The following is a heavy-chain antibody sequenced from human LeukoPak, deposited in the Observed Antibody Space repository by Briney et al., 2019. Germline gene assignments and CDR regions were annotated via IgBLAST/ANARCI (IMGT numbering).Heavy chain of an antibody. Sequence: QSGGSLRLSCAASGFTFSTYTMNWVRQAPGKGLEWVSYISSSSGTIYYADSVKGRFTISRDNAKNSLYLQMNSLRAEDTAVYYCARGNYYGLDYWGQGTLVTVSS. D-gene: IGHD3-10*01. CDR2: ISSSSGTI. V-gene: IGHV3-48*01. J-gene: IGHJ4*02. CDR3: ARGNYYGLDY. CDR1: GFTFSTYT.